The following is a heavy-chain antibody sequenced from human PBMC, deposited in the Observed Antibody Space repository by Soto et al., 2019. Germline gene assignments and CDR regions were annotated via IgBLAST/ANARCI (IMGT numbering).Heavy chain of an antibody. CDR2: MNPQTGNT. Sequence: QVQLVQSGSEGKEPGASMKISCQASGYTFTRYDITWVRQATGQGLEWMGWMNPQTGNTAYAEKFQRRVNMTRSTCINTAYMELSGLRSEDTAVYYCARLSEESSSSNYYYFYMDVWGKGSTVTVSS. D-gene: IGHD6-6*01. V-gene: IGHV1-8*01. CDR1: GYTFTRYD. CDR3: ARLSEESSSSNYYYFYMDV. J-gene: IGHJ6*03.